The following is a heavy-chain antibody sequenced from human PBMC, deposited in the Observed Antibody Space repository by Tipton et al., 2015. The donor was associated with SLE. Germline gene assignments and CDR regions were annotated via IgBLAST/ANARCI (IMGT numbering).Heavy chain of an antibody. CDR3: ARDSSGGYNWFDP. V-gene: IGHV4-61*02. D-gene: IGHD3-22*01. CDR1: GGSISSGTYY. CDR2: IYTFGST. Sequence: TLSLTCTVSGGSISSGTYYYNWIRQPAGTGLEWIGRIYTFGSTTYNPSLKNRVTISLDMSKNQFSLRLSSVTAADTAVYYCARDSSGGYNWFDPWGQGTLVTVSS. J-gene: IGHJ5*02.